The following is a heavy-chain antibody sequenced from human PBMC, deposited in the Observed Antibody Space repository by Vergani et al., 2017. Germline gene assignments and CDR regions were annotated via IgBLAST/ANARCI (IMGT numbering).Heavy chain of an antibody. J-gene: IGHJ6*02. CDR1: GYSISSGYY. CDR3: ARHLAYCGGDCYPYYYGMDV. D-gene: IGHD2-21*02. CDR2: MYHSGST. V-gene: IGHV4-38-2*02. Sequence: QVQLQESGPGLVKPSETLSLTCTVSGYSISSGYYWGWIRQPPGKGLEWIGSMYHSGSTYYNPSLKSRVTISGDTSKNQFSLKLSSVTAADTAVYYCARHLAYCGGDCYPYYYGMDVWGQGTTVTVSS.